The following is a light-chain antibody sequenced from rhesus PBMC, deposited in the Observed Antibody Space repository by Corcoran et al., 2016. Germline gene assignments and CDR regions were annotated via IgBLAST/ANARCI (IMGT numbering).Light chain of an antibody. CDR2: KVS. CDR1: QSLVHSNGNTY. V-gene: IGKV2-65*01. CDR3: MQYTHIPYS. Sequence: DVVMTQSPLALPITPGQPASISCRSSQSLVHSNGNTYLSWFQQKPGQPPRLLIYKVSNRYSGVPDRFSGSGAGTNFTLKISRVEAEDVGVYYCMQYTHIPYSFGQGTKVEIK. J-gene: IGKJ2*01.